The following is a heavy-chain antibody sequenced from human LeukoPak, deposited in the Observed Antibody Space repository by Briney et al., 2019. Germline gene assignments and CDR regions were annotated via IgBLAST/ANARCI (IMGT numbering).Heavy chain of an antibody. CDR2: IYYSGST. D-gene: IGHD6-13*01. J-gene: IGHJ4*02. CDR3: ASTTGQQLAHFDY. CDR1: GGSISSYY. Sequence: PSETLSLTCTVSGGSISSYYWSWIRQPPGKGLEWIGYIYYSGSTNYNPSLKSRVTISVDTSKNQFSLNLSSVTAADTAVYYCASTTGQQLAHFDYWGQGTLVTVSS. V-gene: IGHV4-59*08.